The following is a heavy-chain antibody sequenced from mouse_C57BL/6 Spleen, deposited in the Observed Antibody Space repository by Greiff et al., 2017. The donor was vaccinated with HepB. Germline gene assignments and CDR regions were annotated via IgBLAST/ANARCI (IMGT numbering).Heavy chain of an antibody. D-gene: IGHD2-10*02. V-gene: IGHV1-50*01. J-gene: IGHJ1*03. CDR2: IDPSDSYT. CDR3: ARRVYGNWYFDV. Sequence: QVQLQQPGAELVKPGASVKLSCKASGYTFTSYWMQWVKQRPGQGLEWIGEIDPSDSYTNYNQKFKGKATLTVDTSSSTAYMQLSSLTSEDSAVYDCARRVYGNWYFDVWGTGTTVTVSS. CDR1: GYTFTSYW.